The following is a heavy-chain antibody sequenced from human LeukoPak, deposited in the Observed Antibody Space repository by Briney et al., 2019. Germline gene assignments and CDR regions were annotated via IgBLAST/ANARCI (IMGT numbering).Heavy chain of an antibody. J-gene: IGHJ4*02. CDR3: ARGKDYYDSSGYYEN. D-gene: IGHD3-22*01. CDR1: GGTFSSYA. CDR2: IIPIFGTA. Sequence: SVKVSCKASGGTFSSYAISWVRQAPGQGLEWMGGIIPIFGTANYAQKFQGRVTITTDESTSTAYMELSSLRSEDTAVYYSARGKDYYDSSGYYENWGQGTLVTVSS. V-gene: IGHV1-69*05.